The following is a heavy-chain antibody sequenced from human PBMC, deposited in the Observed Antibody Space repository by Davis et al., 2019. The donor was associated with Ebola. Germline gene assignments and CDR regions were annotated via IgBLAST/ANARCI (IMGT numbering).Heavy chain of an antibody. CDR2: IRSKANSYAT. Sequence: GESLKISCAASGFTFSGSAMHWVRQASGKGLERVGRIRSKANSYATAYAASVKGRFTISRDDSKNTAYLQMNSLKTEDTAVYYCTNTLGTTDYWGQGTLVTVSS. V-gene: IGHV3-73*01. CDR1: GFTFSGSA. CDR3: TNTLGTTDY. J-gene: IGHJ4*02. D-gene: IGHD4-11*01.